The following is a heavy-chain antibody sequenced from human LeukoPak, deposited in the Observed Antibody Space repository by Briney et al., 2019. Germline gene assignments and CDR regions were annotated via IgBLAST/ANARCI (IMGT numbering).Heavy chain of an antibody. CDR2: IYYSGST. CDR3: ARDRIQLWYLTGFDY. V-gene: IGHV4-39*07. D-gene: IGHD5-18*01. CDR1: GGSISSSSYY. J-gene: IGHJ4*02. Sequence: KPSETLSLTCTVSGGSISSSSYYWGWIRQPPGKGLEWIGSIYYSGSTYYNPSLKSRVTISVDTSKNQFSLKLSSVTAADTAVYYCARDRIQLWYLTGFDYWGQGTLVTVSS.